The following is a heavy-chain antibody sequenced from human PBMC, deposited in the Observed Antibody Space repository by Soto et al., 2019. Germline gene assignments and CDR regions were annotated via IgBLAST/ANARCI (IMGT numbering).Heavy chain of an antibody. D-gene: IGHD6-6*01. J-gene: IGHJ4*02. Sequence: PSETLSLTCTVSGDSISTADYYWNWIRQPPGKGLEWIGYIYYSGNTYYIPSLKSRVTISVDTSKNQISLKLNPVTAADTAVYYCARGIYSTSSFFDSWGQGTLVTVSS. CDR3: ARGIYSTSSFFDS. V-gene: IGHV4-30-4*01. CDR2: IYYSGNT. CDR1: GDSISTADYY.